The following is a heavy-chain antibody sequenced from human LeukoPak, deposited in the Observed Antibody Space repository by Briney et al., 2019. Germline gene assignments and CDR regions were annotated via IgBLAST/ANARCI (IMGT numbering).Heavy chain of an antibody. Sequence: GASVKVSCKASGYTFTSYDISWVRQAPGQGLEWMGGIIPIFGTANYAQKFQGRVTITTDESTSTAYMELSSLRSEDTAVYYCARGRTVAGTFEGYFDYWGQGTLVTVSS. J-gene: IGHJ4*02. D-gene: IGHD6-19*01. CDR2: IIPIFGTA. CDR1: GYTFTSYD. CDR3: ARGRTVAGTFEGYFDY. V-gene: IGHV1-69*05.